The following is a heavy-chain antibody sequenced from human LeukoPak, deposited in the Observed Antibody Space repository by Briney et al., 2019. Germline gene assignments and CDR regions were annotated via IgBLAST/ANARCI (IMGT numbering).Heavy chain of an antibody. J-gene: IGHJ3*02. Sequence: GGSLRLSCAASGFTFSSYSMNWVRQAPGKGLEWVSSISSSSYIYYADSVKGRFTISRDNAKNSLYLQMNSLRAEDTAVYYCAREGQGGDLSAFDIWGQGTMVTVSS. D-gene: IGHD2-21*02. CDR2: ISSSSYI. CDR3: AREGQGGDLSAFDI. V-gene: IGHV3-21*01. CDR1: GFTFSSYS.